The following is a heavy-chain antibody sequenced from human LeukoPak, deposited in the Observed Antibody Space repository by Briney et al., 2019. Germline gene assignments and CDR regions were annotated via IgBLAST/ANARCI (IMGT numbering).Heavy chain of an antibody. CDR1: GGTFSSYA. CDR2: IIPILGIA. V-gene: IGHV1-69*04. D-gene: IGHD5-12*01. J-gene: IGHJ4*02. CDR3: ARDFLGYSGYDFDY. Sequence: SVTVSCKASGGTFSSYAISWVRQAPGQGLEWMGRIIPILGIANYAQKFQGRVTITAGKSTSTAYMELSSLGSEDTAVYYCARDFLGYSGYDFDYWGQGTLVTVSS.